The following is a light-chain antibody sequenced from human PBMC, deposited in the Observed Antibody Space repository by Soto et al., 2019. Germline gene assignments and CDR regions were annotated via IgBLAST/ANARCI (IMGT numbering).Light chain of an antibody. J-gene: IGKJ1*01. V-gene: IGKV3-20*01. CDR2: GAS. CDR3: QQYGVSPRT. Sequence: EIVLTQSPETLSLSPGERGTLSCRASQSVSSSYLAWYQQRPGQAPRLLIYGASSRATGIPDRFSGSGSGTDFSLTISRLEPEDFAVYYCQQYGVSPRTFGQGTKVDIK. CDR1: QSVSSSY.